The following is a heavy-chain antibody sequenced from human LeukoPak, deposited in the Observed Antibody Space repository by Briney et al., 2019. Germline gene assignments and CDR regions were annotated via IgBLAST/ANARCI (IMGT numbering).Heavy chain of an antibody. Sequence: GGSLRLSCAASGFTFSSYAMSWVRQAPGKGLEWVSAISGSGGSTYYADSVKGRFTISRDNSKNTLSLQMNSLRAEDTAVYYCARVGPDVLWSDPWGQGTLVTVSS. V-gene: IGHV3-23*01. CDR1: GFTFSSYA. J-gene: IGHJ5*02. D-gene: IGHD3-10*01. CDR2: ISGSGGST. CDR3: ARVGPDVLWSDP.